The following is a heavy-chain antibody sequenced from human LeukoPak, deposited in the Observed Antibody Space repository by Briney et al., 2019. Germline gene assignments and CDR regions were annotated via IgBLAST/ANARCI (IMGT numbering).Heavy chain of an antibody. Sequence: GGSLRLSCAASRFTFSSNGMHWVRQAPGKGLEWVAVIWHDGSNKYYSDPVKGRFTISRDNSKNTLYLQMNSLRVEDTAVYYCARDGSSGYLHFDYWGQGTLVTVSS. CDR2: IWHDGSNK. D-gene: IGHD3-22*01. J-gene: IGHJ4*02. V-gene: IGHV3-33*01. CDR3: ARDGSSGYLHFDY. CDR1: RFTFSSNG.